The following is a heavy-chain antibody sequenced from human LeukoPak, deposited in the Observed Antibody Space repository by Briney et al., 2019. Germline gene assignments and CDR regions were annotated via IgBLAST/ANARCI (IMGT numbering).Heavy chain of an antibody. Sequence: SETLSLTYTVSGGSISSYYWSWIRQPPGKGLEWIGYIYYSGSTNYNPSLKSRVTISVDTSKNQFSLKLSSVTAADTAVYYCAKNDLNRYSSPYHWTSKYYFDYWGQGTLVTVSS. CDR2: IYYSGST. V-gene: IGHV4-59*01. CDR1: GGSISSYY. CDR3: AKNDLNRYSSPYHWTSKYYFDY. D-gene: IGHD6-6*01. J-gene: IGHJ4*02.